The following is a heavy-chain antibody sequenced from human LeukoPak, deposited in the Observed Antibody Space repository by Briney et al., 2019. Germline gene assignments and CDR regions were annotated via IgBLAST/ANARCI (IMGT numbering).Heavy chain of an antibody. CDR2: IYTSGSP. Sequence: SETLSLTCTGSGGSISSYYWSWIRPPAGKGLEWIGPIYTSGSPNYNPSLKSRVTIPVNTSKNQLSLKPSSETAADPALYYCSGVDYYDSSGYYPDYWGQGTLVTVSS. CDR1: GGSISSYY. CDR3: SGVDYYDSSGYYPDY. J-gene: IGHJ4*02. D-gene: IGHD3-22*01. V-gene: IGHV4-4*07.